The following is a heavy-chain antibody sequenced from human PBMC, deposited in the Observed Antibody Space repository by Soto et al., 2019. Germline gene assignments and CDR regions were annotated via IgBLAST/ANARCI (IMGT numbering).Heavy chain of an antibody. CDR1: GFTFSSLW. CDR3: TRAGGSYYFDF. CDR2: IKPDGSDQ. D-gene: IGHD3-10*01. J-gene: IGHJ4*02. Sequence: EVQLVESGGGLVLPGGSLRLSCAASGFTFSSLWMSWVRQAPGKGLEWVANIKPDGSDQYYVDSVKGRFTLSRDNARNSLYLQMNRLRGDDTAVYYCTRAGGSYYFDFWGQGSLVTVSA. V-gene: IGHV3-7*01.